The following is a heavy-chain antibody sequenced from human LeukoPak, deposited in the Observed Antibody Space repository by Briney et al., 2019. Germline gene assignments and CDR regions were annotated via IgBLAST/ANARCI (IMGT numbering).Heavy chain of an antibody. CDR1: GGSMSGYF. Sequence: SETLSLTCTVSGGSMSGYFWSWIRQPPGKGLEWIGSIYYSGSTYYNPSLKSRVTISVDTSKNQFSLKLSSVTAADTAVYYCARHQIPTYYYYYGMDVWGQGTTVTVSS. J-gene: IGHJ6*02. D-gene: IGHD2-2*01. V-gene: IGHV4-59*05. CDR2: IYYSGST. CDR3: ARHQIPTYYYYYGMDV.